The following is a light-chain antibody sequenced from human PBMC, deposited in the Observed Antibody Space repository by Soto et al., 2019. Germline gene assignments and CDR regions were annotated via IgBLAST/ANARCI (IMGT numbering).Light chain of an antibody. CDR1: QTVTNNY. CDR3: QQCATSPRT. CDR2: DAY. V-gene: IGKV3-20*01. Sequence: EIVLTQSPGTLSLSPGERATLFCRASQTVTNNYLAWYQQKPGQAPRLLVDDAYRRATGIPDRFSSSGSGTDFTLTISRVEPEDFAVYYCQQCATSPRTFGQGTKVEIK. J-gene: IGKJ1*01.